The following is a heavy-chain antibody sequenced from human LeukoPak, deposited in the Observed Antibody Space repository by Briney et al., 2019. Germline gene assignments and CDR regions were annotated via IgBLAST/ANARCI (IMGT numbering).Heavy chain of an antibody. CDR3: ARFSSYYYGMDV. J-gene: IGHJ6*01. D-gene: IGHD6-6*01. Sequence: SVKVSCKASGGTFSSYAISWVRQAPGQGLEWVGRIIPILGIANYAQKFQGRVTMTRNTSISTAYMELSSLRSEDTAVYYCARFSSYYYGMDVWGQGTTVTVSS. CDR1: GGTFSSYA. CDR2: IIPILGIA. V-gene: IGHV1-69*04.